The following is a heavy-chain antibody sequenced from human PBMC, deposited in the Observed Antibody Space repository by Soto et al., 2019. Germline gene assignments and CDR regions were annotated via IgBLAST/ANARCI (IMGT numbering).Heavy chain of an antibody. CDR2: ISGSGGST. V-gene: IGHV3-23*01. Sequence: EVQLLESGGGLVQPGGSLRLSCAASGFTFSSYAMSWVRQAPGEGLEWVSAISGSGGSTYYADSVKGRFTISRDNSKNTLYLQMNSLRAEDTAVYYCANDGGDSSGWYLDYWGQGTLVTVSS. CDR1: GFTFSSYA. CDR3: ANDGGDSSGWYLDY. D-gene: IGHD6-19*01. J-gene: IGHJ4*02.